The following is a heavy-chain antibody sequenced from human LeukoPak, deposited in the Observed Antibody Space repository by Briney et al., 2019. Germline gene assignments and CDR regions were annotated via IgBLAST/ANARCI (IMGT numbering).Heavy chain of an antibody. CDR2: INPSGGST. CDR3: ARDGAGSPSNYYYYYGMDV. J-gene: IGHJ6*02. Sequence: ASVKVSCKASGYTFTSYYMHWVRQAPGQGPEWMGIINPSGGSTSYAQKFQGRVTMTRDTSTSTVYMELSSLRSEDTAVYYCARDGAGSPSNYYYYYGMDVWGQGTTVTVSS. D-gene: IGHD3-10*01. V-gene: IGHV1-46*01. CDR1: GYTFTSYY.